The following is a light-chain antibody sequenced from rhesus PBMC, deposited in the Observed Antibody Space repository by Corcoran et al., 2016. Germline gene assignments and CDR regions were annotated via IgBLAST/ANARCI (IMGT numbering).Light chain of an antibody. Sequence: DIQMTQSPSSLSASVGDRVTITCRASENVNNYLNWYQQKPGKAPKLLIYKASTLQSGVPSRFRGSGSGTDYTVTINSLQPEDVATYYCQHGYGTPYSFGQGTKVEIK. CDR1: ENVNNY. CDR2: KAS. J-gene: IGKJ2*01. CDR3: QHGYGTPYS. V-gene: IGKV1-74*01.